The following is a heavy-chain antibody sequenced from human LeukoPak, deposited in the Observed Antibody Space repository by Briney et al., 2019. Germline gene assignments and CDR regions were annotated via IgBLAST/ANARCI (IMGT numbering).Heavy chain of an antibody. J-gene: IGHJ4*02. CDR3: ARALDTWSALDY. Sequence: PSETLSLTCTVSGDSITGYYWTWVRQPPGKGLEWIGYVYHTGTSNYNPSVRSRITASVDTSKNQYSMSLTSVTAADTAVYFCARALDTWSALDYWGLGTLGTVSS. D-gene: IGHD2-2*02. V-gene: IGHV4-59*01. CDR1: GDSITGYY. CDR2: VYHTGTS.